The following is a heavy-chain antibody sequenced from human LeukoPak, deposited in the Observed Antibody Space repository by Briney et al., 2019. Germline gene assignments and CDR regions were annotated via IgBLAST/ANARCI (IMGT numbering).Heavy chain of an antibody. CDR2: IYYSGST. CDR3: ARDLSFVRGVPLAFGI. J-gene: IGHJ3*02. D-gene: IGHD3-10*02. V-gene: IGHV4-59*01. CDR1: GGSISSYY. Sequence: KPSETLSLTCTVSGGSISSYYWSWIRQPPGQGLEWIGYIYYSGSTNYNPSLKSRVTISVDTSKNQFSLKLSSVTAADTAVYYCARDLSFVRGVPLAFGIWGQGTMVTVSS.